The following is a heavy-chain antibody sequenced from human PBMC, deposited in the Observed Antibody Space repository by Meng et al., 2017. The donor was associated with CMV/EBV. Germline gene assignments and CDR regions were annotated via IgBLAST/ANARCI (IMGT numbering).Heavy chain of an antibody. J-gene: IGHJ4*02. V-gene: IGHV3-30-3*01. CDR1: GFTFSSYA. CDR3: AGYSEPDY. CDR2: KSYDGSNK. Sequence: GLLLRVGGVLVNLWMSRVCSCAVSGFTFSSYAMHWVRQAPGKGLGWVAVKSYDGSNKYYADSVKGRFTISRDNSKNTLYLQMNSLRAEDTAVYYCAGYSEPDYWGQGTLVTVSS. D-gene: IGHD2-15*01.